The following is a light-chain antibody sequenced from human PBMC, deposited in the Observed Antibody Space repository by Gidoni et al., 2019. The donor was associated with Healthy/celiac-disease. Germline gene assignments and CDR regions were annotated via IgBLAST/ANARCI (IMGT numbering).Light chain of an antibody. V-gene: IGKV3-11*01. J-gene: IGKJ3*01. CDR3: QQRSNWPPA. CDR1: QSVRSY. Sequence: TPPPATLFLSPGERATLSCGASQSVRSYLAWYKQKPGQAPRLLIYDASNRATGIPARFSGSGSGTDFTLTISSLEPEDFAVYYCQQRSNWPPAFGPGTKVDIK. CDR2: DAS.